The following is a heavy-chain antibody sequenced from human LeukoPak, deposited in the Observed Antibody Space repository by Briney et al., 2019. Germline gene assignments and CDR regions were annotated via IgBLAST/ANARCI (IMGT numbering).Heavy chain of an antibody. Sequence: GGSLRLSCAASGFTFSSYSMNWVRQAPGKGLEWVSSISSSSSYIYYADSVKGRFTISRDNAKNSLYLQMNSLRAEDTAVYYCARVPGYYYGSDHFDYWGQGTLVTVSS. J-gene: IGHJ4*02. D-gene: IGHD3-10*01. CDR1: GFTFSSYS. V-gene: IGHV3-21*01. CDR3: ARVPGYYYGSDHFDY. CDR2: ISSSSSYI.